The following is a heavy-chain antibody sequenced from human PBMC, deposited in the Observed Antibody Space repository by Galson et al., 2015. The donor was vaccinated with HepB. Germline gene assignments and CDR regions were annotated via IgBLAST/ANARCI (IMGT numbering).Heavy chain of an antibody. J-gene: IGHJ4*02. CDR1: GYIFTGYY. V-gene: IGHV1-2*06. D-gene: IGHD3-10*01. CDR2: INPINGDT. Sequence: SVKVSCKASGYIFTGYYIHWVRQAPGQGLEWMGRINPINGDTNYIQKFQGRVTMTRDTSITTAYMELTRLRFDDTAVYYCARFASYCRALDYWGQGTLVTVSS. CDR3: ARFASYCRALDY.